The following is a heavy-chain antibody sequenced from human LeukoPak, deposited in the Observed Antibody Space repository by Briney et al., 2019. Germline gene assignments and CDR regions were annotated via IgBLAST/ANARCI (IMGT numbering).Heavy chain of an antibody. V-gene: IGHV4-4*07. CDR1: GGSISNNY. J-gene: IGHJ5*02. CDR2: IYASGSA. CDR3: TREPDP. D-gene: IGHD1-14*01. Sequence: SETLSLTCTVSGGSISNNYWSWIRQPAGKGLEWIGRIYASGSATYNPTLRSRVSISGDTPKNQFSLKLSSVTAADTAVYYCTREPDPWGQGTLVTVSS.